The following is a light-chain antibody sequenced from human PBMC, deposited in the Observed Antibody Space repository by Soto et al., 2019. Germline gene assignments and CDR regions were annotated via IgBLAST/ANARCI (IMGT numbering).Light chain of an antibody. Sequence: EIVLTPSPSTLSVSPGDSATLSCKSSQSVSSYLAWYQQKPGQAPRLLIYDASNRATGIPARFSGSGSGTDFTLTISSLEPEDFAVYYCQQRTTFGQGTRLEI. CDR3: QQRTT. CDR2: DAS. J-gene: IGKJ5*01. V-gene: IGKV3-11*01. CDR1: QSVSSY.